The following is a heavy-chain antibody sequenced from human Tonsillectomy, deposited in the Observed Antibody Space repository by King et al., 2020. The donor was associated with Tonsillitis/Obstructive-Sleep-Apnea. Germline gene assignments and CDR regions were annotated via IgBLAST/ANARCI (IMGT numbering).Heavy chain of an antibody. V-gene: IGHV4-39*01. J-gene: IGHJ6*03. CDR3: AGHSNAGHYDYYYYIDV. CDR2: IYYNGDT. Sequence: LQLQESGPGLVKPSETLSLICAVSGVSISSRSYYWGWIRQPPGKGLEWIGSIYYNGDTYYNPPLESRVTLSVDTSKNQFSLSLSSVTAADTAVYYCAGHSNAGHYDYYYYIDVWGKGTTVTVSS. CDR1: GVSISSRSYY.